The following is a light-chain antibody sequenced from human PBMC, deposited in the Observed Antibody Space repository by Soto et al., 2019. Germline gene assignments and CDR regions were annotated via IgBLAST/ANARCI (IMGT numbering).Light chain of an antibody. J-gene: IGKJ5*01. V-gene: IGKV3D-20*02. CDR2: GAS. CDR3: QQRSNWPPEIT. CDR1: QSVSTRS. Sequence: IVLKLSVGAVSLSPEERATLSCRASQSVSTRSLAWYQQKPGQAPRLLISGASSRAADIPDRFSGSGSGTDFTLTVSSLEPEDFALYYCQQRSNWPPEITFGQGTRLEIK.